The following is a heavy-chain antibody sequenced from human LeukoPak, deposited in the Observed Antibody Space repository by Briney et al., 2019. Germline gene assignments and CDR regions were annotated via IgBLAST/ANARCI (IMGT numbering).Heavy chain of an antibody. J-gene: IGHJ4*02. Sequence: ASXXVSCKASGGTVISYGISWVRQGPGQGLERMGGIIAIFGKGNYAQKFQGRDRINADESRSTDYMEMRSMRAGDTAVYDCARDTYSSGWELHYWGQGTLVTVSS. D-gene: IGHD6-19*01. CDR2: IIAIFGKG. CDR1: GGTVISYG. V-gene: IGHV1-69*01. CDR3: ARDTYSSGWELHY.